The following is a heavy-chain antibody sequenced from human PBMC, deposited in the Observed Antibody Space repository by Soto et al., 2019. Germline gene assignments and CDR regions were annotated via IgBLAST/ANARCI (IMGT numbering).Heavy chain of an antibody. J-gene: IGHJ4*02. Sequence: SETLSLTCTVSGASISVHSYYWSWIRQPPGKGLEWIGYIYYSGSTNYNPSLKSRVTISVDTSNNQFSLKLSSVTAADTAVYYCARVRWLQFGLDYWGQGTLVTVAS. CDR1: GASISVHSYY. CDR2: IYYSGST. V-gene: IGHV4-61*01. D-gene: IGHD5-12*01. CDR3: ARVRWLQFGLDY.